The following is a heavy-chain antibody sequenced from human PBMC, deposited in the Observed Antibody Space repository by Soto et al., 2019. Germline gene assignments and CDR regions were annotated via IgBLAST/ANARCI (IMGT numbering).Heavy chain of an antibody. D-gene: IGHD4-17*01. CDR3: TRAVTVTNIGFDY. CDR1: GFTFGDYA. J-gene: IGHJ4*02. CDR2: IRSKGYGGAP. Sequence: PGGSLRLSCITSGFTFGDYAMSWFRQAPGKGLEWVGFIRSKGYGGAPEYAASVKGRFGISRDDSKSIAYLQMDSLKTEDTAVYYCTRAVTVTNIGFDYWGQGTLVTVS. V-gene: IGHV3-49*03.